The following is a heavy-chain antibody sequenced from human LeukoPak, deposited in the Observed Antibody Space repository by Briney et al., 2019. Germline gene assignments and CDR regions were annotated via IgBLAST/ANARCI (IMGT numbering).Heavy chain of an antibody. CDR2: IDPNDSDT. J-gene: IGHJ5*02. CDR1: GYTFSKYR. CDR3: VRGRGYYDSYNGYYDPDNWFET. V-gene: IGHV5-51*01. Sequence: GESLKISCKTSGYTFSKYRIGWVRQRSGEGLEWMGIIDPNDSDTRYSPSFQGPVTISADTSTSTAYLQWSSLMASDTAMYYCVRGRGYYDSYNGYYDPDNWFETWGQGTLVTVSS. D-gene: IGHD3-16*01.